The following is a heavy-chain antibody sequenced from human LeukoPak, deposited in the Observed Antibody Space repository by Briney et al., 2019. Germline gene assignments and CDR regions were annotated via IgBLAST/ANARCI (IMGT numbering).Heavy chain of an antibody. CDR3: ARDDPFSGSHEDY. J-gene: IGHJ4*02. CDR1: GGSISSSSYY. CDR2: IYYSGST. V-gene: IGHV4-39*02. Sequence: SGTLSLTCTVSGGSISSSSYYWGWIRQPPGKGLEWIGSIYYSGSTYYNPSLKSRVTISVDTSKNQFSLKLSSVTAADTAVYYCARDDPFSGSHEDYWGQGTLVTVSS. D-gene: IGHD1-26*01.